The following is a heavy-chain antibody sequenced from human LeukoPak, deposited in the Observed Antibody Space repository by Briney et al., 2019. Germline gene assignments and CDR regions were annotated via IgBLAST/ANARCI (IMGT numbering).Heavy chain of an antibody. CDR3: ARINTYCSSTSCYVWFDP. J-gene: IGHJ5*02. Sequence: SETLSLTCTVSGGSISSYYWSWIRQPPGKGLEWIGYIYYSGSTNYNPSLKSRVTISVDTSKNHFSLKLSSVTAADTAVYYCARINTYCSSTSCYVWFDPWGRGTLVTVSS. CDR1: GGSISSYY. V-gene: IGHV4-59*01. D-gene: IGHD2-2*01. CDR2: IYYSGST.